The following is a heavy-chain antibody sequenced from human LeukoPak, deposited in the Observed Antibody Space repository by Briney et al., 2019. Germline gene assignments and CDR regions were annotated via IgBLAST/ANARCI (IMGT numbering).Heavy chain of an antibody. V-gene: IGHV1-24*01. CDR3: ARVMHQRYFDWLLWGAFDI. J-gene: IGHJ3*02. Sequence: GASVKVSCKVSGYTLTELSIHWVRQAPGKGLEWMGSFAPEDGETIYSQKFQGRVTMTEDTSTDTVYMELSRLRSDDTAVYYCARVMHQRYFDWLLWGAFDIWGQGTMVTVSS. D-gene: IGHD3-9*01. CDR1: GYTLTELS. CDR2: FAPEDGET.